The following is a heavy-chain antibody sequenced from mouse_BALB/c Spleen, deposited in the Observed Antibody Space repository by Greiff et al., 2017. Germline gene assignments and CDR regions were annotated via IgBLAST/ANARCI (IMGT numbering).Heavy chain of an antibody. J-gene: IGHJ3*01. V-gene: IGHV1-14*01. CDR3: ARDWGRGWFAY. CDR2: INPYNDGT. Sequence: VQLQQSGPELVKPGASVKMSCKASGYTFTSYVMHWVKQKPGQGLEWIGYINPYNDGTKYNEKFKGKATLTSDKSSSTAYMELSSLTSEDSAVYYCARDWGRGWFAYWGQGTLVTVSA. CDR1: GYTFTSYV. D-gene: IGHD4-1*01.